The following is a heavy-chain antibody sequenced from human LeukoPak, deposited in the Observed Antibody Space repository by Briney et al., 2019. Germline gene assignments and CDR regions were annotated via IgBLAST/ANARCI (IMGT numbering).Heavy chain of an antibody. CDR3: ARHRVHNSGWPKWYFDL. CDR1: GYSISSGYY. V-gene: IGHV4-38-2*01. Sequence: SETLSLTCGVSGYSISSGYYWGWIPQPPGKGLEWIGGVYHSGSTYLNPSLKSRVTISVDTSKNQFSLKVISVTAADTAVYYCARHRVHNSGWPKWYFDLWGRGTLVTVSS. D-gene: IGHD6-19*01. J-gene: IGHJ2*01. CDR2: VYHSGST.